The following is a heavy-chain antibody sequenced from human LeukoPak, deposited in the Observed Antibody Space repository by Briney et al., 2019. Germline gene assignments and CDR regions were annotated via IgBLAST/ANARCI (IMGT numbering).Heavy chain of an antibody. CDR3: ARDATVTQYYYCYYYMDV. J-gene: IGHJ6*03. D-gene: IGHD4-17*01. CDR2: INPNSGGT. V-gene: IGHV1-2*02. Sequence: GASVKVSCKASGYTFTGYYMHWVRQAPGQGLEWMGWINPNSGGTNYAQKFQGRVTMTRDTSISTAYMELSRLRSDDTAVYYCARDATVTQYYYCYYYMDVWGKGTTVTISS. CDR1: GYTFTGYY.